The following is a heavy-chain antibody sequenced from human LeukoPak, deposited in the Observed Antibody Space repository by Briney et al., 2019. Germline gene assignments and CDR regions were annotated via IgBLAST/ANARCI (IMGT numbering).Heavy chain of an antibody. Sequence: GASVKVSCKASGGTFSSYAISWVRQAPGQGFEWMGGIIPVFNTTTYAQKFQGRVTITADESTSTAYMQLSSLRSEDTAIYYCAREIWGGHGGVTDAFDIWGQGTMVTISS. D-gene: IGHD2-8*02. CDR2: IIPVFNTT. CDR1: GGTFSSYA. J-gene: IGHJ3*02. V-gene: IGHV1-69*13. CDR3: AREIWGGHGGVTDAFDI.